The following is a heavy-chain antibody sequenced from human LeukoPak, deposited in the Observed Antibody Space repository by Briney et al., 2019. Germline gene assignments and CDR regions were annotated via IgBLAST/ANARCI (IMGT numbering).Heavy chain of an antibody. J-gene: IGHJ3*02. Sequence: PGGSLRLSCAASGFTFSSYGMHWVRQAPGKGLEWVAFIRYDGSNKYYADSVKGRFTISRDNSKNTLYLQMNSLRAEDTAVYYCANTKRIAARPRDDIWGQGTMVTVSS. V-gene: IGHV3-30*02. CDR2: IRYDGSNK. CDR3: ANTKRIAARPRDDI. CDR1: GFTFSSYG. D-gene: IGHD6-6*01.